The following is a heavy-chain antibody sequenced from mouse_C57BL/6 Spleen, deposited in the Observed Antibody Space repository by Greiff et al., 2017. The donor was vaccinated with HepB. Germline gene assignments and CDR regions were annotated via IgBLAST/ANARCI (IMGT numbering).Heavy chain of an antibody. J-gene: IGHJ2*01. CDR3: TTFYYDYDGGY. CDR2: IDPENGDT. V-gene: IGHV14-4*01. CDR1: GFNIKDDY. Sequence: EVQLQQSGAELVRPGASVKLSCTASGFNIKDDYMHWVKQRPEQGLEWIGWIDPENGDTEYASKFQGKATITADTSSNTAYLQLSSLTSEDTAVYYCTTFYYDYDGGYWGQSTTLTVSS. D-gene: IGHD2-4*01.